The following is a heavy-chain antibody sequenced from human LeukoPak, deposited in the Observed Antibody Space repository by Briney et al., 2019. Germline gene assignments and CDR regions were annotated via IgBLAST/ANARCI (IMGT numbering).Heavy chain of an antibody. J-gene: IGHJ4*02. CDR2: ISAYNDNT. CDR1: GYTFTSYG. D-gene: IGHD3-22*01. CDR3: ARDLGIDYYDSSGYYTGTLHFFDY. Sequence: ASVKVSCKASGYTFTSYGISWVRQAPGQGLEWMGWISAYNDNTNNAQKLQGRVTMTTDTSTSTVYMELSSLRSDDTALYYCARDLGIDYYDSSGYYTGTLHFFDYWGQGTLVTVSS. V-gene: IGHV1-18*01.